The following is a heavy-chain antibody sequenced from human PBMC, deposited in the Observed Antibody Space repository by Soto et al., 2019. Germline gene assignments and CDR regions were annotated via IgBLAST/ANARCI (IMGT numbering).Heavy chain of an antibody. CDR3: ASPHDYGDYVFDY. J-gene: IGHJ4*02. V-gene: IGHV5-51*01. Sequence: GESLNISCKGSGYSFTSYWIGWVRQMPGKGLEWMGIIYPGDSDTRYSPSFQGQVTISADKSISTAYLQWSSLKASDTAMYYCASPHDYGDYVFDYWGQGTLVTVSS. D-gene: IGHD4-17*01. CDR1: GYSFTSYW. CDR2: IYPGDSDT.